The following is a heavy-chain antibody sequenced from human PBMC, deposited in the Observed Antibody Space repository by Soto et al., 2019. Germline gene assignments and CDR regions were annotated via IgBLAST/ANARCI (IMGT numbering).Heavy chain of an antibody. Sequence: EILSLTLTVAGGFLGSYYWSWIRQPPGKGLEWIGYVFYTGRANYNASLKSRVSISLDTSNYQFSLKLSSVNAADTAVYYCARDGDARMTTNPYYYDGMDVWGPGTTVTGSS. V-gene: IGHV4-59*01. CDR2: VFYTGRA. D-gene: IGHD4-4*01. CDR3: ARDGDARMTTNPYYYDGMDV. J-gene: IGHJ6*02. CDR1: GGFLGSYY.